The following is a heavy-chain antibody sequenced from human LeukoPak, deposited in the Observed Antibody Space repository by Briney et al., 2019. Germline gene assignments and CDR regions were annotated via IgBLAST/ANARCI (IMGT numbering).Heavy chain of an antibody. J-gene: IGHJ4*02. V-gene: IGHV1-2*02. D-gene: IGHD1-7*01. CDR1: GYTFSDNY. CDR3: VRDGLNWDYDY. Sequence: ASVKVSCKTSGYTFSDNYIHWVRQAPGQGLEWVGWISSTDGVTRSAQIFQGRVALTRDTSIRTAYMELTRLRSDDTAVYYCVRDGLNWDYDYWGPGTLVAVSS. CDR2: ISSTDGVT.